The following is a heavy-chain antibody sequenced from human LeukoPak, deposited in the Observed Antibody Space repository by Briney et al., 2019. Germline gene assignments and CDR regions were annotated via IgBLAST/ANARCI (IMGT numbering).Heavy chain of an antibody. V-gene: IGHV3-21*01. Sequence: GGSLRRSCAASAFTFISYSMNWVRQAPGKGLEWVSSISSSSSYIYYADSVKGRFTISRDNAKNSLYLQMNSLRAEDTAVYYCARDLRRYGFREDDAFDIWGQGTMVTVSS. CDR3: ARDLRRYGFREDDAFDI. CDR1: AFTFISYS. D-gene: IGHD5-18*01. CDR2: ISSSSSYI. J-gene: IGHJ3*02.